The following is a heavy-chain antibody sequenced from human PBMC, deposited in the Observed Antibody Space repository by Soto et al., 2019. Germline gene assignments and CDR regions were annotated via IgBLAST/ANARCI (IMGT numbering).Heavy chain of an antibody. D-gene: IGHD3-3*01. J-gene: IGHJ5*02. Sequence: QVQLVESGGGVVQPGRSLRLSCAASGFTFSTYAMHWVRQAPGKGLEWVAVISYDGGNKYYADSVKGRFTISRDNSKNTLYVQMNSLRAADTTVYYCARHTADFLSGPIKGVPNWFDPWGQGTLVTVSS. V-gene: IGHV3-30-3*01. CDR2: ISYDGGNK. CDR1: GFTFSTYA. CDR3: ARHTADFLSGPIKGVPNWFDP.